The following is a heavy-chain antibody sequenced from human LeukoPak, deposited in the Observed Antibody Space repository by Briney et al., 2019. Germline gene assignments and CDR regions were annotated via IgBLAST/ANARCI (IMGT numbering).Heavy chain of an antibody. Sequence: SETLSLTCTVSNGSISSYYWNWIGQPPGKGLEWIGYIFYTGSTNYNPSLKSRATISVDPSKKQISLKLRSVTAADTAVYYCAREIGYGRPFDYWGQGTLVTVSS. CDR2: IFYTGST. V-gene: IGHV4-59*01. D-gene: IGHD1-26*01. J-gene: IGHJ4*02. CDR1: NGSISSYY. CDR3: AREIGYGRPFDY.